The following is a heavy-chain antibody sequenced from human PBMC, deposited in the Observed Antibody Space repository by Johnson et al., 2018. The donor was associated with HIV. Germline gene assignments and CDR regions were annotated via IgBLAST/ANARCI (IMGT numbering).Heavy chain of an antibody. J-gene: IGHJ3*02. D-gene: IGHD1-7*01. CDR2: IYSGGST. Sequence: QVQLMESGGGVVQPGRSLRLSCAASGFTFSSYGMHWVRQAPGKGLEWVSVIYSGGSTYYADSVKGRFTISRDISKNTLDLQMNSLRAEDTAVYYCARAPQTYNWNYMMAFDMWGQGTMVTVSP. CDR3: ARAPQTYNWNYMMAFDM. V-gene: IGHV3-NL1*01. CDR1: GFTFSSYG.